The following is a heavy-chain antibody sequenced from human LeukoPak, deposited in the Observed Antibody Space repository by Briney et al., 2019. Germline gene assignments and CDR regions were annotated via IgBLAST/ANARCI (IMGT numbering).Heavy chain of an antibody. J-gene: IGHJ6*03. CDR2: IWYDGSNK. Sequence: GRSLRLSCAASGFTFSSYGMHWVRQAPGKGLEWVAVIWYDGSNKYYADSVKGRSTISRDNSKNTLYLQMNSLRAEDTAVYYCAKDQEAFDYYYYYYMDVWGKGTTVTVSS. V-gene: IGHV3-33*06. CDR3: AKDQEAFDYYYYYYMDV. CDR1: GFTFSSYG. D-gene: IGHD2/OR15-2a*01.